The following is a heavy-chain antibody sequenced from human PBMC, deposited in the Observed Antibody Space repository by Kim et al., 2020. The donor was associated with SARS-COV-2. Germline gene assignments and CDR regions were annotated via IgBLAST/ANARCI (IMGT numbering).Heavy chain of an antibody. V-gene: IGHV3-30*03. J-gene: IGHJ4*02. CDR1: GFTFSSYG. CDR2: ISYDGSNK. Sequence: GGSLRLSCAASGFTFSSYGMHWVRQAPGKGLEWVAVISYDGSNKYYADSVKGRFTISRDNSKNTLYLQMNSLRAEDTAVYYCATDRMTFDYWGQGTLVTVSS. CDR3: ATDRMTFDY.